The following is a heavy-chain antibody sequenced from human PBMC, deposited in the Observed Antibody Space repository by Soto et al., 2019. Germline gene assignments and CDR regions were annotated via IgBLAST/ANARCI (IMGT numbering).Heavy chain of an antibody. V-gene: IGHV4-30-4*01. Sequence: PSETLSLTCTVSGGSISSAAYCWSWIRQSPDKGLEWIGHIYDGGTTYSSPSLKGRVTISADTSETQFSLKLSSVTAADTAVYYCETSVFPWGQGTLVTVSS. CDR3: ETSVFP. CDR1: GGSISSAAYC. J-gene: IGHJ5*02. CDR2: IYDGGTT.